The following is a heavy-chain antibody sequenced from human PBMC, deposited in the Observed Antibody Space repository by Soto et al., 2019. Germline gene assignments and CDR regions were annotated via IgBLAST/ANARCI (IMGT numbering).Heavy chain of an antibody. J-gene: IGHJ4*02. CDR3: ARFYILTGYYPFDY. V-gene: IGHV3-66*01. CDR2: IYSGGST. Sequence: GGSLRLSCAASGFTVSSNYMSWVRQAPGKGLEWVSVIYSGGSTYYADSVKGRFTISRDNSKNTLYLQMNSLRAEDTAVYYCARFYILTGYYPFDYWGQGTLVTVSS. CDR1: GFTVSSNY. D-gene: IGHD3-9*01.